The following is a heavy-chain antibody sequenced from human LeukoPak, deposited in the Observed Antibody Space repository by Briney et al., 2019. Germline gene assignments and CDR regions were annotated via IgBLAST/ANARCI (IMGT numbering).Heavy chain of an antibody. CDR2: IWYDGSNK. D-gene: IGHD3-10*01. CDR3: AREGLLWATLYYYMDV. CDR1: GFTFSSYG. J-gene: IGHJ6*03. Sequence: GGSLRLSCAASGFTFSSYGMHWVRQAPGKGLEWVAVIWYDGSNKYYADSVKGRFTISRDNSKNTLYLQMNSLRAEDTAVYYCAREGLLWATLYYYMDVWGKGTTVTVSS. V-gene: IGHV3-33*01.